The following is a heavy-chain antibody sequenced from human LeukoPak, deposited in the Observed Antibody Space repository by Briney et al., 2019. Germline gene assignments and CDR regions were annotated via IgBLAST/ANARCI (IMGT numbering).Heavy chain of an antibody. D-gene: IGHD6-19*01. Sequence: PGGSLRLSCAASGFTFSSYWMHWVRQAPGKGLVWVSRINSDGSSTSYADSVKGRFTISRDNAKNTLYLQMNSLRAEDTAVYYCANYHSSGWYAHWGQGTLVTVSS. CDR2: INSDGSST. CDR1: GFTFSSYW. V-gene: IGHV3-74*01. CDR3: ANYHSSGWYAH. J-gene: IGHJ4*02.